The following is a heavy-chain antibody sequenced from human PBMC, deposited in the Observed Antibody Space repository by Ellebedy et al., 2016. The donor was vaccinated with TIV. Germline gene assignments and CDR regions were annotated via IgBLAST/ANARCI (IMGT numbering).Heavy chain of an antibody. J-gene: IGHJ3*02. CDR1: GYTFTSYD. CDR3: ARGGHYYDSSGYLNMAFDI. CDR2: MNPKSGNT. V-gene: IGHV1-8*01. Sequence: ASVKVSCKASGYTFTSYDINWVRQATGQGLEWMGWMNPKSGNTGYAKKFQGRVTMTRNTSITTAYIELSSLRSEDTAVYYCARGGHYYDSSGYLNMAFDIWGQGTMVTVSS. D-gene: IGHD3-22*01.